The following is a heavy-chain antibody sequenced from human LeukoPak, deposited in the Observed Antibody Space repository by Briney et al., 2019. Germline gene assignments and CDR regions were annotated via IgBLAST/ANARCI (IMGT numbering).Heavy chain of an antibody. CDR1: GYTFTSYG. Sequence: GASVKVSCKASGYTFTSYGISWVRQAPGQGLEWMGWITTYKGNTNYAQKLQGRVTMTTDTSTSTAYMGLRSLKSDDTAMYYCARVGMDADVDNFDYWGQGTLVTVSS. V-gene: IGHV1-18*01. CDR3: ARVGMDADVDNFDY. D-gene: IGHD5-12*01. CDR2: ITTYKGNT. J-gene: IGHJ4*02.